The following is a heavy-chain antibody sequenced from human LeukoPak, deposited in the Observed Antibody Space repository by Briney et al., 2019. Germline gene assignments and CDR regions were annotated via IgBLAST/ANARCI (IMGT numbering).Heavy chain of an antibody. Sequence: SETLSLTCTVSGDSISRSPYYWSWIRQPAGKGLEWIGRIYTSGSTNYNPSLKSRVTMSVDTSKNQFSLKLSSVTAADTAVYYCARGIESSGYYSPFDYWGQGTLVTVSS. CDR3: ARGIESSGYYSPFDY. V-gene: IGHV4-61*02. D-gene: IGHD3-22*01. CDR2: IYTSGST. CDR1: GDSISRSPYY. J-gene: IGHJ4*02.